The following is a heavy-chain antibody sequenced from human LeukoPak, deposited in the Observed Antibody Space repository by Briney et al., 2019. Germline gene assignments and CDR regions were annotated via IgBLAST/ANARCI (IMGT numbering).Heavy chain of an antibody. CDR1: GGSFTGYY. CDR2: INHSGST. J-gene: IGHJ4*02. CDR3: ARGGLRGAPNTTYYFAY. V-gene: IGHV4-34*01. D-gene: IGHD4-17*01. Sequence: SETLSLACAVYGGSFTGYYWSWIRQPPGKGLEWIGQINHSGSTNYNPSLKSRVTISVDTSKNQLSLKLRSVTAADTAVDYCARGGLRGAPNTTYYFAYWGQGTLVTVSS.